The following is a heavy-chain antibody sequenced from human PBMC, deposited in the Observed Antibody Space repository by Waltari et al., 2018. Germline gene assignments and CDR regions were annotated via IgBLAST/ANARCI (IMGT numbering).Heavy chain of an antibody. CDR3: ASHYCSRGTCHFDS. Sequence: EALLAESGGGSVQPGGSLRLSCAVPESNVRSTYGSWVRQPPGQGLEWVSIIYSGGSTSYADSVRARFTISRDISKNTVFLQMNSLRAEDTAVYYCASHYCSRGTCHFDSWGQGTLVKVSS. CDR2: IYSGGST. D-gene: IGHD2-15*01. V-gene: IGHV3-66*04. J-gene: IGHJ4*02. CDR1: ESNVRSTY.